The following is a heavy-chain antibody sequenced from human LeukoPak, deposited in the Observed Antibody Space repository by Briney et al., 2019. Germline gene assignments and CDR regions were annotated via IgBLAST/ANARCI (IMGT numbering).Heavy chain of an antibody. V-gene: IGHV3-30*02. Sequence: GGSLRLSCAASGFTFDGYSMNWVRQAPGKGLEWVAFIRYEGSTYYRDSVKGRFTISRDNSKNTLYLQMSSLRAEDTAVYYCASGGRLYGGFDYWGQGTLVTVSS. CDR1: GFTFDGYS. J-gene: IGHJ4*02. CDR2: IRYEGST. D-gene: IGHD3-16*01. CDR3: ASGGRLYGGFDY.